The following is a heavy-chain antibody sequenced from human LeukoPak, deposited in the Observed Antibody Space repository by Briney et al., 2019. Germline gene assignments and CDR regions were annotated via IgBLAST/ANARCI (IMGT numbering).Heavy chain of an antibody. CDR3: ARDSGYSYGH. CDR1: GGSFSGYY. Sequence: KSSETLSLTCAVYGGSFSGYYWSWIRQPPGKGLEWIGEINHSGSTNYNPSLKSRVTISVDTSKNQFSLKLSSVTAADTAVYYCARDSGYSYGHWGQGTLVTVSS. J-gene: IGHJ4*02. V-gene: IGHV4-34*01. D-gene: IGHD5-18*01. CDR2: INHSGST.